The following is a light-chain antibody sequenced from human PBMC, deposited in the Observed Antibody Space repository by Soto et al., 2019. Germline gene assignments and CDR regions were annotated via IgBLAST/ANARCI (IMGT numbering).Light chain of an antibody. V-gene: IGKV3-15*01. CDR2: HSS. CDR3: QQYNTWHRT. Sequence: EIVLXXXPGTLSLSPGERATLSCRASQSITTHSAWYQQRPGQAPRLLIYHSSTRATGVPTRFSGSGSGTDCTLTIKSLQAEDIAVYYWQQYNTWHRTFGQGTKVDIK. CDR1: QSITTH. J-gene: IGKJ1*01.